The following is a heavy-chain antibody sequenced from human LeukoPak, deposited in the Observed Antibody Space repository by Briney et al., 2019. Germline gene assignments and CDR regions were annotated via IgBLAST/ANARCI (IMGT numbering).Heavy chain of an antibody. CDR3: ARVFRQQLVSVEDDY. D-gene: IGHD6-13*01. Sequence: PGRSLRLSCAASGFTFSSYAMYWVRQAPGKGLEWVAVISYDGSNKYYADSVKGRFTISRDNSKNTLYLQMNSLRAEDTAVYYCARVFRQQLVSVEDDYWGQGTLVTVSS. CDR2: ISYDGSNK. CDR1: GFTFSSYA. V-gene: IGHV3-30*04. J-gene: IGHJ4*02.